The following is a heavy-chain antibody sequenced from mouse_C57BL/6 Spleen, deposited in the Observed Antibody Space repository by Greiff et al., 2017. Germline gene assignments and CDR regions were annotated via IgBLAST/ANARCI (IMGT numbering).Heavy chain of an antibody. D-gene: IGHD1-1*01. Sequence: QVQLQQSGAELARPGASVKMSCKASGYTFTSYTMHWVKQRPGQGLEWIGYINPSSGYTKYNQKFKDKATLTADKSSSTAYMQLSNLTSEDSAVYYCAREGYYYGSSSWYFDVWGTGTTVTVSS. V-gene: IGHV1-4*01. CDR1: GYTFTSYT. J-gene: IGHJ1*03. CDR2: INPSSGYT. CDR3: AREGYYYGSSSWYFDV.